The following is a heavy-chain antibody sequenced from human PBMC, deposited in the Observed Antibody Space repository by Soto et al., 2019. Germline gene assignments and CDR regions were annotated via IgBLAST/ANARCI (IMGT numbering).Heavy chain of an antibody. Sequence: GHLVESGGGFVKPGGSLTLSCAASGFTFSNVWLSWVRQGPGKGLEWLGRIKSRTENETTDYAAPVKGRFTISRDDSKNTLYLQMNSLKTEDTAVYYCTTEGPGYCSGGSCYAIDYWGQGTLVTVSS. V-gene: IGHV3-15*01. CDR2: IKSRTENETT. J-gene: IGHJ4*02. D-gene: IGHD2-15*01. CDR3: TTEGPGYCSGGSCYAIDY. CDR1: GFTFSNVW.